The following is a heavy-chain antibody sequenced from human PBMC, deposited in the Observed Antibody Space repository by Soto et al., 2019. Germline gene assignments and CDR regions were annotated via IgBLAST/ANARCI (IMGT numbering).Heavy chain of an antibody. Sequence: SETLSLTCTVSGGSIRRGGYYWSWIRQPPGKGLEWIGYVYHTGRTSYNPSLKSRVSISMDTSKNQFSLNLDSVTAADTAVYFCARDFAYFDSWGQGTLVTVSS. CDR2: VYHTGRT. CDR1: GGSIRRGGYY. D-gene: IGHD3-3*01. V-gene: IGHV4-61*08. J-gene: IGHJ4*02. CDR3: ARDFAYFDS.